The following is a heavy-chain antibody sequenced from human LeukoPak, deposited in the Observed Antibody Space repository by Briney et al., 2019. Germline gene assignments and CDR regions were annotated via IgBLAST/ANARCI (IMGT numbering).Heavy chain of an antibody. Sequence: GGSLRLSCAASGFTFSIYAMSWVRQAPGKGLEWVSGVSGCGDTTYYADSVKGRFTISRDNSKNTLYLQMNSPRAGDTAVYYCAKDLRPHYWGQGTMVTVSS. CDR3: AKDLRPHY. V-gene: IGHV3-23*01. CDR1: GFTFSIYA. CDR2: VSGCGDTT. J-gene: IGHJ4*02.